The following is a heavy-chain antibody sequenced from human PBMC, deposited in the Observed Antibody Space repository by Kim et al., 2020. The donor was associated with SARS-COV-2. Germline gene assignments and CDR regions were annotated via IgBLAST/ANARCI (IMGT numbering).Heavy chain of an antibody. Sequence: ASVKVSCKASGYTFTSYGISWVRQAPGQGLEWMGWISAYNGNTNYAQKLQGRVTMTTDTSTSTAYMELRSLRSDDTAVYYCARPNYDFWSGYFPNYYYYYGMDVWGQGTTVTVSS. D-gene: IGHD3-3*01. CDR3: ARPNYDFWSGYFPNYYYYYGMDV. CDR1: GYTFTSYG. J-gene: IGHJ6*02. CDR2: ISAYNGNT. V-gene: IGHV1-18*01.